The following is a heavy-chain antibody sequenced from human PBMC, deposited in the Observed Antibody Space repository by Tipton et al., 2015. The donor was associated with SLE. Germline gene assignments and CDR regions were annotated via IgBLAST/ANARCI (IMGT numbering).Heavy chain of an antibody. J-gene: IGHJ4*02. CDR1: GGSISSGSHY. CDR2: IYTSGST. D-gene: IGHD6-19*01. V-gene: IGHV4-61*02. CDR3: ARDPVAGRGIDY. Sequence: TLSLTCTVSGGSISSGSHYWSWIRQPAGKGLEWIGRIYTSGSTNYNPSLKSLVTISVDTSKNQFSLKLSSVTAADTAVYYCARDPVAGRGIDYWGQGTLVTVSS.